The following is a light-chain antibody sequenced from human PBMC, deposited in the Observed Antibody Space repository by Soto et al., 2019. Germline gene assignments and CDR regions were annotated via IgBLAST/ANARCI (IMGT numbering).Light chain of an antibody. CDR2: SDS. CDR1: NIGSKS. Sequence: SYELTQPPSVSVAPGKTARLTCGGNNIGSKSVHWYQQKPGQAPVLVIYSDSDRPSGIPERFSGSNSGNTATLTISRVEAGDEADYYCQVWDSSSDHYVVFGGGTKLTVL. V-gene: IGLV3-21*04. J-gene: IGLJ2*01. CDR3: QVWDSSSDHYVV.